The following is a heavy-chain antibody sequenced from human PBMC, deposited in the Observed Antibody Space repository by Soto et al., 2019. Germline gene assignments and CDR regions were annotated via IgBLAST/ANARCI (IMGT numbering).Heavy chain of an antibody. D-gene: IGHD3-16*01. V-gene: IGHV1-69*12. CDR3: ARYLLGVNYYYGMDV. Sequence: QVQLVQSGAEVKKPGSSVKVSCKASGGTFSSYAINWVRQAPGQGLEWMGGVIPIFATADYAQKFQGRVTITADESTSTAYMELSSLRSEDTAVYYCARYLLGVNYYYGMDVWGQGTTVTVSS. J-gene: IGHJ6*02. CDR1: GGTFSSYA. CDR2: VIPIFATA.